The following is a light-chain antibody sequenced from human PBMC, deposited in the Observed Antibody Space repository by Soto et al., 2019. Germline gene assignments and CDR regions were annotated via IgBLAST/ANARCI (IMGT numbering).Light chain of an antibody. V-gene: IGKV1-5*03. CDR2: KAS. J-gene: IGKJ1*01. Sequence: DTQMTQSPSTLSASVGDRVTITCRASQNINSWLAWYQHKPGNAPKLLIYKASSLESGVPSRFSGSGSGTEFTLTISTLQPEYFASYYCLQYNSHSWTFGQETKVEMK. CDR1: QNINSW. CDR3: LQYNSHSWT.